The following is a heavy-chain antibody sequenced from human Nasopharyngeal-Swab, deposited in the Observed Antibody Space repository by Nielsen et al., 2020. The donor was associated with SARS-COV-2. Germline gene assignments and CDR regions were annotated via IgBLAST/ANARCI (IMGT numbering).Heavy chain of an antibody. J-gene: IGHJ4*02. CDR1: GFIFSTYA. CDR2: ISYDGSSN. D-gene: IGHD2-8*01. CDR3: AKGYGRPAPSTYFDN. V-gene: IGHV3-30-3*01. Sequence: GGSLRLSCAASGFIFSTYAMHWVRQAPGKGLEWVALISYDGSSNYYAHSVKGRFTISRDNSKNTLYLQMNSLRGEDTAVYYCAKGYGRPAPSTYFDNWGQGTLVTVSS.